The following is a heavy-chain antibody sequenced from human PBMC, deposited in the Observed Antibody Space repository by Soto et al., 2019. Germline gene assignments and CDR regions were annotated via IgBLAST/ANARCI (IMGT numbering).Heavy chain of an antibody. CDR1: GYSFTNYA. CDR2: ISPSGDIT. Sequence: EVQLLGSGGGLVQPGGSLRLSCAASGYSFTNYAVTWVREAPGKGLECVSIISPSGDITYYADSVKGRFTISRDNSKNTLYLQMKSLRAEDTAVYYCAKKGRPAGGSFYMDVWGKGTTVTVSS. V-gene: IGHV3-23*01. J-gene: IGHJ6*03. D-gene: IGHD3-10*01. CDR3: AKKGRPAGGSFYMDV.